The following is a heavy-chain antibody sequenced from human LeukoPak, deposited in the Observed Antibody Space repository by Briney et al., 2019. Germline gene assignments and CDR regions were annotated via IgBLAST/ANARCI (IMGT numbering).Heavy chain of an antibody. CDR1: GGSMSGYY. CDR3: ARDRSIYGGNPFDS. D-gene: IGHD4-23*01. Sequence: PSETLSLTCTVPGGSMSGYYWSWIRQPPGKGLEWIGYIYYSGSTNYNPFRKSRVTISPDTSKNQLSLKLRSVTAADTAVYYCARDRSIYGGNPFDSWGQGTLVTVSS. V-gene: IGHV4-59*01. J-gene: IGHJ4*02. CDR2: IYYSGST.